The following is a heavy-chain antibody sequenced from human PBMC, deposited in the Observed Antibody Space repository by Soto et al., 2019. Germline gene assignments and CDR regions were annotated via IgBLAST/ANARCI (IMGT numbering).Heavy chain of an antibody. Sequence: GWSLRLSCAASGFTFSSYAMHWVRQAPGKGLEWVAVISYDGSNKYYADSVKGRFTISRDNSKNTLYLQMNSLRAEDTAVYYCARDPCSGGSCYPSAFDYWGQGTLVTVSS. CDR2: ISYDGSNK. CDR1: GFTFSSYA. D-gene: IGHD2-15*01. V-gene: IGHV3-30-3*01. J-gene: IGHJ4*02. CDR3: ARDPCSGGSCYPSAFDY.